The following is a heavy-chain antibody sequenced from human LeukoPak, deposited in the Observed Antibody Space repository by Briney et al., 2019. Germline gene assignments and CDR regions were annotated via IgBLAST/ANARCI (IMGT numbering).Heavy chain of an antibody. CDR3: VRDFKDLGV. V-gene: IGHV3-74*03. D-gene: IGHD3-16*01. Sequence: GVSLRLSCAACRFSFGNYCMHGVRQAPGKGPVWVAGIKFDGSETVYADFVEGRLTTSRDNAENTLYLQMSSLRVDDMAVYYCVRDFKDLGVWGQGTLVTVSS. J-gene: IGHJ4*02. CDR1: RFSFGNYC. CDR2: IKFDGSET.